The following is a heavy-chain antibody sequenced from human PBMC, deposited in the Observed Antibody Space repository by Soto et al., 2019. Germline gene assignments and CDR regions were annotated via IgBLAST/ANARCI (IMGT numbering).Heavy chain of an antibody. CDR1: GFSLSTSGMC. D-gene: IGHD4-17*01. CDR3: ARTLPDYNGEYYYDYMDV. CDR2: IDWDDDK. V-gene: IGHV2-70*11. Sequence: SGPTLVNPTQTLTLTCTFSGFSLSTSGMCVSWIRQPPGKALEWLARIDWDDDKYYSTSLKTRLTISKDTSKNQVVLTMTNMDPVDTATYYCARTLPDYNGEYYYDYMDVWSKGTTVTVSS. J-gene: IGHJ6*03.